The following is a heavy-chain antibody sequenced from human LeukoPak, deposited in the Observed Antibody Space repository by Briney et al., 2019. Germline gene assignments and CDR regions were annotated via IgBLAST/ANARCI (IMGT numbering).Heavy chain of an antibody. V-gene: IGHV1-46*01. J-gene: IGHJ4*02. D-gene: IGHD2-2*01. Sequence: GASVKVSCKASGYTFTSYYMHWVRQAPGQGLEWMGIINPSGGSTSYAQKFQGRVTMTRDTSTSTVYMELSSLRSEDTAVYYCARDPGRDIVVVPAAISGDYWGQGTLVTVSS. CDR1: GYTFTSYY. CDR3: ARDPGRDIVVVPAAISGDY. CDR2: INPSGGST.